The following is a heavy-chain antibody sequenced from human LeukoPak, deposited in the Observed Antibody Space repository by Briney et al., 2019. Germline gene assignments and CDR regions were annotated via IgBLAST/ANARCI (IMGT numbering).Heavy chain of an antibody. J-gene: IGHJ4*02. CDR1: GYTFSSYG. CDR3: ARDRGANYDSSGYYMGRPADY. CDR2: ISAYNGNT. V-gene: IGHV1-18*01. Sequence: ASVKVSCKASGYTFSSYGISWVRQAPGQGLEWMGWISAYNGNTNYAQKLQGRVTMTTDTSTSTAYMELRSLRSDDTAVYYCARDRGANYDSSGYYMGRPADYWGQGTLVTVSS. D-gene: IGHD3-22*01.